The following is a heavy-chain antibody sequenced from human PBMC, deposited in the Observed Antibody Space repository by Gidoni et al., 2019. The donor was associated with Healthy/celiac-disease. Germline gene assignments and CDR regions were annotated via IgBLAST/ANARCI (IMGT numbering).Heavy chain of an antibody. Sequence: QVQLQQWGAGLLKPSETLSLTCAVYGGSVSGYYWSWIRQPPGKGLEWIGEINHSGSTNYHPSLKSRVTISVDTSKNQFSLKLSSVTAADTAVYYCARGAPLYSSSLFDYWGQGTLVTVSS. J-gene: IGHJ4*02. CDR3: ARGAPLYSSSLFDY. D-gene: IGHD6-13*01. V-gene: IGHV4-34*01. CDR2: INHSGST. CDR1: GGSVSGYY.